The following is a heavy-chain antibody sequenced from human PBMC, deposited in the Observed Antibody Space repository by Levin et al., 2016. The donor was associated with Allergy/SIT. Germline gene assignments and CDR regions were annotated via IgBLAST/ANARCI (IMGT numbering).Heavy chain of an antibody. CDR2: ISSSSSTI. CDR1: GFTFSSYS. D-gene: IGHD3-10*01. Sequence: GESLKISCAASGFTFSSYSMNWVRQAPGKGLEWVSYISSSSSTIYYADSVKGRFTISRDNAKNSLYLQMNSLRAEDTAVYYCARNGITMVRGPNPGVPDYWGQGTLVTVSS. CDR3: ARNGITMVRGPNPGVPDY. V-gene: IGHV3-48*01. J-gene: IGHJ4*02.